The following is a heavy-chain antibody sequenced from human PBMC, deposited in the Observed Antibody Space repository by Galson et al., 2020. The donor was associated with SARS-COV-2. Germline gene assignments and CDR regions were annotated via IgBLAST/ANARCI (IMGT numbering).Heavy chain of an antibody. V-gene: IGHV4-34*01. CDR1: SGSFSGYY. D-gene: IGHD5-12*01. Sequence: SETLSLTCAVYSGSFSGYYWTWIRQPPGKGLEWIGEINHSGSTNYNPSLKSRATISVDTSKNQFSLKLNSVTAADTAVYYCTRVGDGYNSWFDYWGRGVLVTVSS. J-gene: IGHJ4*02. CDR3: TRVGDGYNSWFDY. CDR2: INHSGST.